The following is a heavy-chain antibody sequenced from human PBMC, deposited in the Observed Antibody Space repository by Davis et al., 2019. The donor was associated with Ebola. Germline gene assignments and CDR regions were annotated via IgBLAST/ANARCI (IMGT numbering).Heavy chain of an antibody. J-gene: IGHJ1*01. CDR3: ARDLRLAVARLGYFQH. D-gene: IGHD6-19*01. V-gene: IGHV3-48*04. Sequence: GESLKISCAASGFTFRDYSMNWVRQAPGKGLEWISFISTKSRTIYYADSVKGRFTISRDNAKNSLYLQMNSLRAEDTAVYYCARDLRLAVARLGYFQHWGQGTLVTVSS. CDR2: ISTKSRTI. CDR1: GFTFRDYS.